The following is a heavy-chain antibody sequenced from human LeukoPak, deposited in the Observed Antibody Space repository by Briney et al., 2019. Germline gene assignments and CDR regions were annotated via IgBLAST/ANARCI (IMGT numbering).Heavy chain of an antibody. J-gene: IGHJ4*02. CDR1: SDSFNNYY. CDR2: IYYTGST. V-gene: IGHV4-59*01. CDR3: AREAVDTSSWSFSYDY. Sequence: SGTLSLTCAVSSDSFNNYYWSWLRQPPGKGLERIGYIYYTGSTQYNPSLKNRVSISVDTSKNQFSLNLSSVTAADTAFYYCAREAVDTSSWSFSYDYWGQGILVTVSS. D-gene: IGHD6-13*01.